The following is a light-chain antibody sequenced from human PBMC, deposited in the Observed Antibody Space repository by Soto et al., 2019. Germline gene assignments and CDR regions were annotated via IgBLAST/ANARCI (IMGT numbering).Light chain of an antibody. Sequence: DIQMTQSPSSLTASVGDTVTITCRASQSIGTYLHWYQQEPGKAPNLLIYASSTLQSGVPSRFSGSGSGTDFTLTISSLQPEDFAIYYCQQSYNTPYTFGQGTKLEIK. CDR1: QSIGTY. V-gene: IGKV1-39*01. J-gene: IGKJ2*01. CDR3: QQSYNTPYT. CDR2: ASS.